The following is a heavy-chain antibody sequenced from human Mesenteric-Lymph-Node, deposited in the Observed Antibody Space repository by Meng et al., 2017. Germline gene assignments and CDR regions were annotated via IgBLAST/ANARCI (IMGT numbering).Heavy chain of an antibody. CDR3: ARGFLSFVRVFDY. CDR1: GGSFSGYY. V-gene: IGHV4-34*01. J-gene: IGHJ4*02. Sequence: QVQLQQWGAGLLKPSETLSLTCAVYGGSFSGYYWSWIRQPPGKGLERIGEINHSGSTNYNPSLKSRVTISVDTSKNQFSLKLSSVTAADTAVYYCARGFLSFVRVFDYWGQGTLVTVSS. CDR2: INHSGST. D-gene: IGHD3-10*02.